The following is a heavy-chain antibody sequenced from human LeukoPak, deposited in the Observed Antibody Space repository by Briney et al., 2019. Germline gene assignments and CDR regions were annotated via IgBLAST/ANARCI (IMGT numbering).Heavy chain of an antibody. CDR1: GYTFTSYG. D-gene: IGHD5-18*01. Sequence: ASVKVSCKASGYTFTSYGISWVRQAPGQGLAWMGWISAYNGNTNYAQKLQGRVTMTTDTSTSTAYMELRSLRSDDTAVYYCASWIQLKNAFDIWGQGTMVTVSS. V-gene: IGHV1-18*01. CDR2: ISAYNGNT. J-gene: IGHJ3*02. CDR3: ASWIQLKNAFDI.